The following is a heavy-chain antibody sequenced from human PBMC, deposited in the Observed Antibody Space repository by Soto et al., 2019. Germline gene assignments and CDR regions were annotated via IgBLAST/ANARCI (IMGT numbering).Heavy chain of an antibody. Sequence: SETLSLTCAVYGESFSGYYWSWIRQPPGKGLEWIGEINHSGSTNYNPSLKSRVTISVDTSKNQVVLTMTNMDPVDTATYYCARIRGGYDIYYYGMDVWGQGTTVTVSS. CDR2: INHSGST. D-gene: IGHD5-12*01. V-gene: IGHV4-34*01. CDR1: GESFSGYY. J-gene: IGHJ6*02. CDR3: ARIRGGYDIYYYGMDV.